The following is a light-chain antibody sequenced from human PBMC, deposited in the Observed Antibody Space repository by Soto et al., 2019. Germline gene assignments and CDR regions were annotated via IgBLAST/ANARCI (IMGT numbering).Light chain of an antibody. CDR1: QSVSSY. V-gene: IGKV3-11*01. CDR3: QQRSNRPPYT. Sequence: EILLTQSPATLSLSPGERATLSCRASQSVSSYLAWYQQKPGQAPRLLIYDASNRATGIPARFSGSGSGTDFTLTISSLEPEDFAVYYCQQRSNRPPYTFGQGTKVDIK. J-gene: IGKJ2*01. CDR2: DAS.